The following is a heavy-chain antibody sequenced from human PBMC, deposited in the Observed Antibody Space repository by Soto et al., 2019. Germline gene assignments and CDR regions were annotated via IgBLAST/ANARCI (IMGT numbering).Heavy chain of an antibody. D-gene: IGHD1-1*01. CDR1: GLTFSDYG. V-gene: IGHV3-30*18. J-gene: IGHJ6*02. CDR2: ISYDGSFV. Sequence: PGGSLRLSCVVSGLTFSDYGFHWVRQAPGKGLDWVAAISYDGSFVYYVDSVRGRFTISRDNSRNTLDLQMNTLRHEDTAVYYCAKERGRNRNFAMDVWGQGTSVTVSS. CDR3: AKERGRNRNFAMDV.